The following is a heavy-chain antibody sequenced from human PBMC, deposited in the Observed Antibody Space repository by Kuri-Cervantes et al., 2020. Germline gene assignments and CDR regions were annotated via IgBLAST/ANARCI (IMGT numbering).Heavy chain of an antibody. V-gene: IGHV3-33*08. Sequence: GESLKISCAASGFTFGSYWMSWVRQAPGKGLEWVAVIWYDGSNKYYADSVKGRFTISRDNSKNTLYLQMNSLRAEDTAVYYCARGGYGDPNIDYWGQGTLVTVSS. D-gene: IGHD4-17*01. CDR3: ARGGYGDPNIDY. CDR1: GFTFGSYW. J-gene: IGHJ4*02. CDR2: IWYDGSNK.